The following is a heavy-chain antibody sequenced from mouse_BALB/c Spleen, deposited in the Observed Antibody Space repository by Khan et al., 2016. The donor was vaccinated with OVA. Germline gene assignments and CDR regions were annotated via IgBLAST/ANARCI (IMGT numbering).Heavy chain of an antibody. D-gene: IGHD1-1*01. CDR1: GYSITSDYA. V-gene: IGHV3-2*02. Sequence: EVQLQESGPGLVKPSQSLSLTCTVTGYSITSDYAWNWIRQFPGNKLEWMGYIKYSGSTSYNPSLKSRISITRKTSQSPFFLQLSSVTTEDTATYYWARSGTISTVVATDFDSWGQGTTLTVSA. CDR3: ARSGTISTVVATDFDS. CDR2: IKYSGST. J-gene: IGHJ2*01.